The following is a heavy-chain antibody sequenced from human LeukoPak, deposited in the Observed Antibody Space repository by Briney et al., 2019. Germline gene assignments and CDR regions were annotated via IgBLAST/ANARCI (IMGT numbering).Heavy chain of an antibody. D-gene: IGHD1-26*01. Sequence: ASVKVSCKALGYSFRDHHVIWVRQAPGQGLEWMGWISAYNGNTNYAQKLQGRVTMTTDTSTSTAYMELRSLRSDDTAVYYCARDSVGATMGFDYWGQGTLVTVSS. V-gene: IGHV1-18*04. J-gene: IGHJ4*02. CDR1: GYSFRDHH. CDR3: ARDSVGATMGFDY. CDR2: ISAYNGNT.